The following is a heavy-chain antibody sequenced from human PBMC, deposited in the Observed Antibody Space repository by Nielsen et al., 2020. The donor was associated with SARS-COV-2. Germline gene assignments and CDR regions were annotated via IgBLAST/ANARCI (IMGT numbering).Heavy chain of an antibody. CDR2: ISGSGVST. CDR1: GFIFSRYV. CDR3: AKAGWIQLWLRPHYFDY. Sequence: GGSLRLSCAASGFIFSRYVMTWVRQAPGKGLEWVSGISGSGVSTYYADSVKGRFTISRDNSKNTLYLQMNSLRAEDTAVYYCAKAGWIQLWLRPHYFDYWGQGTLVTVSS. D-gene: IGHD5-18*01. V-gene: IGHV3-23*01. J-gene: IGHJ4*02.